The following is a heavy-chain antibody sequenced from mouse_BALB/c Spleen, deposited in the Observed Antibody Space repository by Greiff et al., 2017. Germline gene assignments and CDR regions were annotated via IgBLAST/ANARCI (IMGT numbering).Heavy chain of an antibody. D-gene: IGHD2-1*01. V-gene: IGHV5-6*02. CDR3: ARPYGNHYAMDY. Sequence: KLQESGGDLVKPGGSLKLSCAASGFTFSSYGMSWVRQTPDKRLEWVATISSGGSYTYYPDSVKGRFTISRDNAKNTLYLQMSSLKSEDTAMYYCARPYGNHYAMDYWGQGTSVTVSS. CDR1: GFTFSSYG. J-gene: IGHJ4*01. CDR2: ISSGGSYT.